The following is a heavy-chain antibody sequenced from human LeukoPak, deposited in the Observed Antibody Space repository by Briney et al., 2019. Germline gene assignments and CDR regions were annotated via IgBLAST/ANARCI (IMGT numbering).Heavy chain of an antibody. CDR1: GGTFSSYA. Sequence: SVKVSCKASGGTFSSYAISWVRQAPGQGLEWMRGIIPIFGTANYAQKFQGRVTITTDESTSTAYMELSSLRSEDTAVYYCARGRVGVLELRGPFDYWGQGTLVTVSS. CDR2: IIPIFGTA. J-gene: IGHJ4*02. CDR3: ARGRVGVLELRGPFDY. V-gene: IGHV1-69*05. D-gene: IGHD1-7*01.